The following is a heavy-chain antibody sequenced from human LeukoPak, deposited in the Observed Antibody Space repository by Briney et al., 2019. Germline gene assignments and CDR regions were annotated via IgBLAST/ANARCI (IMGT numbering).Heavy chain of an antibody. D-gene: IGHD3-22*01. Sequence: GGSLRLSCAASGFTFSSYWMSWVRQAPGKGLEWVASIKQDGSEKYYVDSVKGRFTISRDNAKNSLYLQMNSLRAEDTAVYYCARDLYRIVVVPHYFDYWGQGTLVTVSS. V-gene: IGHV3-7*01. CDR3: ARDLYRIVVVPHYFDY. CDR2: IKQDGSEK. J-gene: IGHJ4*02. CDR1: GFTFSSYW.